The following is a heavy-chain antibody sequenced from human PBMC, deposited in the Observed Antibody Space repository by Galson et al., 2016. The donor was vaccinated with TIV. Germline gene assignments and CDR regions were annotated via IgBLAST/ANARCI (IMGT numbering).Heavy chain of an antibody. CDR2: IIPLSGP. CDR3: ARGVHYALHV. J-gene: IGHJ6*02. CDR1: GGVFNNWA. Sequence: SVKVSCKASGGVFNNWAIICVRQAPGQGLEWMGGIIPLSGPTYTDKYQGRLTVTATYMDLSSLRLDDTAVYYCARGVHYALHVWGQETSVIVAS. V-gene: IGHV1-69*13. D-gene: IGHD4/OR15-4a*01.